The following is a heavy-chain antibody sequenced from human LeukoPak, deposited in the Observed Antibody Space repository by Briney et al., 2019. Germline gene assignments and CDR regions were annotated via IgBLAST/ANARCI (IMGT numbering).Heavy chain of an antibody. CDR3: VRDIIYGADFSDV. CDR1: GFSFSTYA. Sequence: GRSLRLSCAASGFSFSTYAMHWVRQAPGKGLEWVAFISYDGSDIYYADSVKGRFTVSRDNSKNTLFLQVHNLRPDDTAAFYCVRDIIYGADFSDVWGKGTTVTVSS. CDR2: ISYDGSDI. D-gene: IGHD4-17*01. J-gene: IGHJ6*04. V-gene: IGHV3-30*04.